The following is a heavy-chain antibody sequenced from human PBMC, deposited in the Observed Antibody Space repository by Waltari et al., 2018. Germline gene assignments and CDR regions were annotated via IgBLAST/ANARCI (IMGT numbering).Heavy chain of an antibody. Sequence: QVQLQESGPGLVKPSETLSLTCTVSGGSISSYYWRWIRQPPGKGLEWIGYIYTSGSTNYNPSLKSRVTISVDTSKNQFSLKLSSVTAADTAVYYCARGKGYSYGYYYMDVWGKGTTVTVSS. CDR3: ARGKGYSYGYYYMDV. CDR2: IYTSGST. V-gene: IGHV4-4*09. D-gene: IGHD5-18*01. J-gene: IGHJ6*03. CDR1: GGSISSYY.